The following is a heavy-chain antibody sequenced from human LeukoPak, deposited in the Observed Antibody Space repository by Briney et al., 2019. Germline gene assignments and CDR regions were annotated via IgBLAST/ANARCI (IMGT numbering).Heavy chain of an antibody. CDR1: DYSISSDYY. J-gene: IGHJ4*02. CDR2: IYHSGTA. CDR3: ARVCGYTYVYFDY. V-gene: IGHV4-38-2*01. D-gene: IGHD5-18*01. Sequence: SETLSLTCGVSDYSISSDYYWGWIRQPPGKGLEWIGSIYHSGTAYYNPSLNSRVTISVDTSKNQFSLKLNSVTAADTAVYYCARVCGYTYVYFDYWGQGTLVTVSS.